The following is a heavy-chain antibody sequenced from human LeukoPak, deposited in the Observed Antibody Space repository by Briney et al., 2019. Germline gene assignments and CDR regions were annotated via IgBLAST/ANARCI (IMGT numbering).Heavy chain of an antibody. Sequence: PGGSLRLSCVTSGLTFSNHAMHWVRQAPGKGLEWVAVISDDGSGNYYADSVKGRFTISRDNSKNTLYLQINSLRPEDTAVYYCARVDDLDAFDIWGQGTMVTVSS. CDR3: ARVDDLDAFDI. CDR2: ISDDGSGN. V-gene: IGHV3-30*04. J-gene: IGHJ3*02. D-gene: IGHD2-2*03. CDR1: GLTFSNHA.